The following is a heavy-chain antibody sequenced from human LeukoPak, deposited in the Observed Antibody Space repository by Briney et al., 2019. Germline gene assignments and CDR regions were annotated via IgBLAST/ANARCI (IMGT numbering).Heavy chain of an antibody. D-gene: IGHD2-2*01. CDR1: GFTFSIYA. Sequence: RPGGSLRLSCAASGFTFSIYAMNWVRQAPGKGLEWVSGISDSGRNTYYSDSVKGRLTISRDNSESTVYLQMNSLTAEDTAQYYCATGCVGSPNCQTTGYDHWGQGTLVTVSS. CDR3: ATGCVGSPNCQTTGYDH. V-gene: IGHV3-23*01. CDR2: ISDSGRNT. J-gene: IGHJ4*02.